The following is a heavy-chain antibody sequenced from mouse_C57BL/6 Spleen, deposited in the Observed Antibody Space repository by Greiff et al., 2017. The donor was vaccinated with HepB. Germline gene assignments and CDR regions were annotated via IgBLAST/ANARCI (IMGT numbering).Heavy chain of an antibody. J-gene: IGHJ2*01. Sequence: EVQGVESGGGLVKPGGSLKLSCAASGFTFSDYGMHWVRQAPEKGLEWVAYISSGSSTIYYADTVKGRFTISRDNAKNILYLQMSSLKSEDTATYYCARDGDYFDYWGQGTTLTVSS. V-gene: IGHV5-17*03. D-gene: IGHD2-3*01. CDR3: ARDGDYFDY. CDR1: GFTFSDYG. CDR2: ISSGSSTI.